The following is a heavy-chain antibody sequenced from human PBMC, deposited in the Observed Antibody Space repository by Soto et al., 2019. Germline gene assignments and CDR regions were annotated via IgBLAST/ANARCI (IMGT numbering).Heavy chain of an antibody. D-gene: IGHD3-22*01. CDR1: GFTFSSYS. J-gene: IGHJ4*02. CDR3: ASAGSSGYFDY. Sequence: XESLRLSCAASGFTFSSYSMNWVRQAPGKGLEWVSSISSSSSYIYYADSVKGRFTISRDNAKNSLYLQMNSLRAEDTAVYYCASAGSSGYFDYWGQGTLVTVSS. CDR2: ISSSSSYI. V-gene: IGHV3-21*01.